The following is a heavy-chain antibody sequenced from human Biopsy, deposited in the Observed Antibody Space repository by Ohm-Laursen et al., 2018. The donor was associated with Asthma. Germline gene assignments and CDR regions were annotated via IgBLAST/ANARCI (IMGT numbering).Heavy chain of an antibody. CDR3: VRDGTDDAFDI. D-gene: IGHD1-1*01. Sequence: SLRLSCAAAGFSFSNFAIHWVRQAPGKGLEWVGVISKDASTQDYADSVKGRFTMARDNSRNTLDLQMNSLREEDTAVYYCVRDGTDDAFDIWGQGTVVSVSS. CDR1: GFSFSNFA. V-gene: IGHV3-30*01. J-gene: IGHJ3*02. CDR2: ISKDASTQ.